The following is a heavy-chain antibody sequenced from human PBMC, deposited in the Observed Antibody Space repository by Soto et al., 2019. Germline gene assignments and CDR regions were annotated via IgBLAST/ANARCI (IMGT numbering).Heavy chain of an antibody. CDR1: RGSISSGTNY. J-gene: IGHJ4*02. CDR3: ARHEAGWYFDS. V-gene: IGHV4-39*01. CDR2: IYYSGST. D-gene: IGHD6-25*01. Sequence: KPSETLSLTCTVSRGSISSGTNYWAWIRQPPGKGLEWIANIYYSGSTFYNPSLKSRVTISLDTSKNQFSLKLRSVTAADTAVYYCARHEAGWYFDSCGQGTLVTVSS.